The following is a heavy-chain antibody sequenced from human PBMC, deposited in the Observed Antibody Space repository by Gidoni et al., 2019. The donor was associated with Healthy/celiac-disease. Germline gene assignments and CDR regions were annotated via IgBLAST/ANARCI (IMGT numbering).Heavy chain of an antibody. CDR3: ARGGIAVAGTDFDY. CDR2: INHSGST. CDR1: VGSFSGYY. Sequence: VQLQQWGAGLLKPSETLSLTCAVYVGSFSGYYWSWIRQPPGKGLEVNGEINHSGSTNYNPSLKSRVTISVDTSKNQFSLKLSSVTAADTAVYYCARGGIAVAGTDFDYWGQGTLVTVSS. D-gene: IGHD6-19*01. V-gene: IGHV4-34*01. J-gene: IGHJ4*02.